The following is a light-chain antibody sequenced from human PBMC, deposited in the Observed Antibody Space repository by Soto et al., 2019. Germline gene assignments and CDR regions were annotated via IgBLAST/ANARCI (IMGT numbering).Light chain of an antibody. V-gene: IGKV3-15*01. CDR3: QQYNNWPPWT. J-gene: IGKJ1*01. Sequence: EVVMTQSPATLSVSPGASATVSCRASQSVSSNLAWYQQKPGQAPRLLIYGASTRATGVPARFSGSGSGTEFTPTISSLQSEDFAVYYCQQYNNWPPWTFGQGTRVEIK. CDR2: GAS. CDR1: QSVSSN.